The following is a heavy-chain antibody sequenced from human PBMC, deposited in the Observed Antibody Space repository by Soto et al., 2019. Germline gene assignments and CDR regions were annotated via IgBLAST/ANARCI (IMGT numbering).Heavy chain of an antibody. CDR2: ISSNGGST. CDR3: VKDQGYYDSSGPFDY. Sequence: PGGSLRLSXSASGFTFSSYAMHWVCQAPGKGLEYVSAISSNGGSTYYADSVKGRFTISRDNSKNTLYLQMSSLRAEDTAVYYCVKDQGYYDSSGPFDYWGQGTLVTVSS. V-gene: IGHV3-64D*06. D-gene: IGHD3-22*01. CDR1: GFTFSSYA. J-gene: IGHJ4*02.